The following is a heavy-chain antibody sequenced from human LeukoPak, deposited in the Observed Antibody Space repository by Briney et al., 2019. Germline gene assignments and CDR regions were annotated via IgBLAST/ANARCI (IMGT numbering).Heavy chain of an antibody. CDR3: AREVRGDHLFDY. D-gene: IGHD4-17*01. CDR1: GGSISTRSYY. J-gene: IGHJ4*02. Sequence: SETLSLTCTVSGGSISTRSYYWGWIRQPPGKGLEWIGSIFYSGTTYYNPSLNSRVTISVDTSKNQFSLKLSSVTAADTAVYYCAREVRGDHLFDYWGQGTLVTVSS. CDR2: IFYSGTT. V-gene: IGHV4-39*07.